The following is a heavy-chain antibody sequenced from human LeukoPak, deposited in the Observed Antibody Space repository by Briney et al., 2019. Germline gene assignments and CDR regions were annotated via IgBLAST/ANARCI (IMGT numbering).Heavy chain of an antibody. V-gene: IGHV4-39*01. CDR2: IYYSGST. CDR1: GGSISSSNYS. CDR3: ARSRKNDCTSTSCYTDY. Sequence: SETLSLTCTVSGGSISSSNYSWGWIRQPPGKGLEWIGSIYYSGSTYHNPSLKSRGTISVDTSKNQFSLKLSSVTAADMAVYYCARSRKNDCTSTSCYTDYWGQGTLVTVSS. D-gene: IGHD2-2*02. J-gene: IGHJ4*02.